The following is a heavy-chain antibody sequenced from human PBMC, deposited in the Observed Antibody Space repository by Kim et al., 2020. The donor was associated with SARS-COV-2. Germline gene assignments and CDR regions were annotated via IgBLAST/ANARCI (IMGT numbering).Heavy chain of an antibody. CDR2: ISGSGGST. J-gene: IGHJ6*02. D-gene: IGHD3-16*01. CDR3: AKDGNSYDYVEGDGMDV. V-gene: IGHV3-23*01. CDR1: GFTFSSYA. Sequence: GESLRLSCAASGFTFSSYAMSWVRQAPGKGLEWVSAISGSGGSTYYADSVKGRFTISRDNSKNTLYLQMNSLRAEDTAVYYCAKDGNSYDYVEGDGMDVWGQGTTVTVSS.